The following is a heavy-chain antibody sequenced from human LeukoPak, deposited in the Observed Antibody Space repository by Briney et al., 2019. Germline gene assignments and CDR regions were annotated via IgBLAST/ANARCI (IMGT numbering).Heavy chain of an antibody. Sequence: SGGSLRLSCAASGFTLSSYAMSWVRQAPGKGLEWVSAISGSGGSTYYADSVKGRFTISRDNSKNTLYLQMNSLRAEDTAVYYCAKDKREWFGGPVSGYWGQGTLVTVSS. D-gene: IGHD3-10*01. J-gene: IGHJ4*02. CDR2: ISGSGGST. V-gene: IGHV3-23*01. CDR3: AKDKREWFGGPVSGY. CDR1: GFTLSSYA.